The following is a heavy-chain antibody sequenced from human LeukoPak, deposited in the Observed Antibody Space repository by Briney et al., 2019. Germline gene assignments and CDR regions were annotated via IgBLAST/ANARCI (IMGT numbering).Heavy chain of an antibody. J-gene: IGHJ6*02. D-gene: IGHD5-18*01. V-gene: IGHV3-30-3*01. CDR2: ISYDGSNK. CDR3: AREPGYSYGSSLLYYGMDV. CDR1: GFTFSSYA. Sequence: GGSLRLSCAASGFTFSSYAMHWVRQAPGKGLEWVAVISYDGSNKYYADSVKGRFTISRDNSKNTLYLQMNSLRAEDTAVYYCAREPGYSYGSSLLYYGMDVWGQGTTVTVSS.